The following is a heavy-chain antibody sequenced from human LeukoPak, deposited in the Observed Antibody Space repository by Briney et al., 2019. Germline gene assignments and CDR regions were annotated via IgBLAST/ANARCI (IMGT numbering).Heavy chain of an antibody. J-gene: IGHJ4*02. CDR2: INPNSGGT. Sequence: ASVKVSCKASGYTFTGYYMHWVRQAPGQGLERMGWINPNSGGTNYAQKFQGRVTMTRATSISTAYMELSRLRSDDTAVYYCARGPPYYYDSSGYYLDYWGQGTLVTVSS. CDR1: GYTFTGYY. CDR3: ARGPPYYYDSSGYYLDY. D-gene: IGHD3-22*01. V-gene: IGHV1-2*02.